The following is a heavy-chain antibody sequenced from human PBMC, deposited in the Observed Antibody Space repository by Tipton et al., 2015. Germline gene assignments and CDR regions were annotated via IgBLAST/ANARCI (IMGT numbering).Heavy chain of an antibody. J-gene: IGHJ5*02. CDR3: AREQDSDGSEYDSSGLCGFDP. D-gene: IGHD3-22*01. V-gene: IGHV4-61*01. CDR1: GGSVTSGSYY. CDR2: ISYTDGA. Sequence: TLSLTCTVSGGSVTSGSYYWSWIRQPPGKGLEWIGYISYTDGAHYNPALKSRVTISVDTSKNQFSLKLSSVTAADTAVYYCAREQDSDGSEYDSSGLCGFDPWGQGTLVTVSS.